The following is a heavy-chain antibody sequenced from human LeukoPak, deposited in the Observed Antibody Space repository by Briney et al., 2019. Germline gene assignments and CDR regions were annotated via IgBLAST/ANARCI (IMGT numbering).Heavy chain of an antibody. CDR2: IFHSGST. CDR1: GGSIGSSNW. V-gene: IGHV4-4*02. J-gene: IGHJ3*02. CDR3: ARFGDDSSGFGGPRDAFDI. D-gene: IGHD3-22*01. Sequence: SETLSLTCAVSGGSIGSSNWWSWVRQPPGKGLEWMGEIFHSGSTNYNPSLKSRVTISVDKSKNQFSLKLSSVTAADTAVYYCARFGDDSSGFGGPRDAFDIWGQGTMVTVSS.